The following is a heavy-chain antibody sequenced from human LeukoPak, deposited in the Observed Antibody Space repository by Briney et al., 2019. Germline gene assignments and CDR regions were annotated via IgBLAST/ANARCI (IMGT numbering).Heavy chain of an antibody. CDR1: GFTFSNAW. D-gene: IGHD4-11*01. Sequence: GGSLRLSCAASGFTFSNAWMNWVRQAPGKRLEWVGRIKSKTDGGTTDYAAPVKGRFTISRDDSKNTLYLQMNSLKTEDTAVYYCTTVATVTTPYFDYWGQGTLVTVSS. V-gene: IGHV3-15*01. CDR2: IKSKTDGGTT. CDR3: TTVATVTTPYFDY. J-gene: IGHJ4*02.